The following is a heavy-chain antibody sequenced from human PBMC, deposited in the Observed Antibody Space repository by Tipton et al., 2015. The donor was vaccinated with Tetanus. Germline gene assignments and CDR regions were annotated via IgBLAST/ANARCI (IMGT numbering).Heavy chain of an antibody. V-gene: IGHV3-30-3*01. CDR3: ARGMAEASNCGGDCYSDYWGQGTLVTVSSGMDV. D-gene: IGHD2-21*02. CDR2: ISYDGSNK. J-gene: IGHJ6*02. Sequence: SLRLSCAASGFTFNNYAMHWVRQAPGKGLEWVAVISYDGSNKYDAESVKGRLTISRDNSNNTLYVQMDSLRAEDTAVYSCARGMAEASNCGGDCYSDYWGQGTLVTVSSGMDVWGQGTTVTVSS. CDR1: GFTFNNYA.